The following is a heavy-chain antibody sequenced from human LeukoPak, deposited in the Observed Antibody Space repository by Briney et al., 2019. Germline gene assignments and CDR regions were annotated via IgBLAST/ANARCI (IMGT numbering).Heavy chain of an antibody. D-gene: IGHD3-10*01. CDR3: ARAYYGSRSYYNGYNWFDP. V-gene: IGHV1-2*02. CDR1: GYTFTGYY. J-gene: IGHJ5*02. CDR2: INPNSGGT. Sequence: ASVKVSCKASGYTFTGYYMHWVRQAPGQGLEWMGWINPNSGGTNYAQKFQGRVTMTRDTSISTAYMELSRLRSDDTAVYYCARAYYGSRSYYNGYNWFDPWGQGTLVTVSS.